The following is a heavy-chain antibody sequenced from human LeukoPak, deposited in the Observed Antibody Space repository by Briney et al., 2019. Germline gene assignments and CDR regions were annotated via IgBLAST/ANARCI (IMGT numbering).Heavy chain of an antibody. J-gene: IGHJ5*02. V-gene: IGHV4-59*01. CDR1: GGSISSYY. CDR3: ARNVLQWFGELSAGWFDP. Sequence: SETLSLTCTVSGGSISSYYWSWIRQPPGKGLEWIGYIYYSGSTNYNPSLKSRVTISVDTSKNQFSLKLSSVTAADTAVYYCARNVLQWFGELSAGWFDPWGQGTLVTVSS. D-gene: IGHD3-10*01. CDR2: IYYSGST.